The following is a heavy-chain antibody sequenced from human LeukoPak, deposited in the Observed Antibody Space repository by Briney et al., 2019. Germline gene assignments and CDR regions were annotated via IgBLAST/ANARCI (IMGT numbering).Heavy chain of an antibody. CDR1: GFSFRTYW. Sequence: GGSLRLVCAASGFSFRTYWMSWVRQAPGKGLEWVANIKQDGSEKNYLDSVKGRFTISRDNAKNSLDLQMNSPRAEDTAVYYCARSGSSMEYWGQGTLVTVSS. V-gene: IGHV3-7*01. J-gene: IGHJ4*02. CDR2: IKQDGSEK. D-gene: IGHD3-10*01. CDR3: ARSGSSMEY.